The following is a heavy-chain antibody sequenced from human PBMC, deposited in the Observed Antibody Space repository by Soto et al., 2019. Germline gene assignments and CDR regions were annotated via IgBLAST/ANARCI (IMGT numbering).Heavy chain of an antibody. D-gene: IGHD4-4*01. Sequence: SETLSLTCTVSGGSISSYYWSWIRQPPGKGLEWIGYIYYSGSTNYNPSLKSRVTISVDTSKNQFSLKLSSVTAADTAVYYCARAQDYSNYNWFDPWGQGTLVTVSS. J-gene: IGHJ5*02. CDR2: IYYSGST. CDR1: GGSISSYY. V-gene: IGHV4-59*01. CDR3: ARAQDYSNYNWFDP.